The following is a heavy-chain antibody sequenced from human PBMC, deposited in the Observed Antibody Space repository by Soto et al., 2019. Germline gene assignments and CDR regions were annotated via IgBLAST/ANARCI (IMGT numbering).Heavy chain of an antibody. Sequence: QVQLVQSGAEVKKPGASVKVSCKASGYTFTSYDINWVRQATGQGLEWMGWMNPNSGNTGYAQKFQGRVTMTRNTSIXTAYMELSSLRSEDTAVYYCASLPWANYYYYGMDVWGQGTTVTVSS. CDR2: MNPNSGNT. CDR1: GYTFTSYD. V-gene: IGHV1-8*01. CDR3: ASLPWANYYYYGMDV. J-gene: IGHJ6*02. D-gene: IGHD7-27*01.